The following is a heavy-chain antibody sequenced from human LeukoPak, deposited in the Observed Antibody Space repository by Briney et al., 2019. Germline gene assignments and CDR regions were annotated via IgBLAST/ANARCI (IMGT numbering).Heavy chain of an antibody. CDR2: ISAYNGNT. CDR3: ARARDGYNYEADY. J-gene: IGHJ4*02. CDR1: GYTFTSYG. Sequence: VASVKVSYKASGYTFTSYGISWVRQAPGLGLEWMGWISAYNGNTNNAQKLQGRVTMTTDTSTSTAYMELRRLRSDDTAVYYCARARDGYNYEADYWGQGTLVTVSS. V-gene: IGHV1-18*01. D-gene: IGHD5-24*01.